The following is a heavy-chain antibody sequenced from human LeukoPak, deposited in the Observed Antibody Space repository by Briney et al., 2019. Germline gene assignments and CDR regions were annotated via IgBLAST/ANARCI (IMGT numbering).Heavy chain of an antibody. CDR3: TRGHYGR. V-gene: IGHV3-15*01. D-gene: IGHD3-10*01. CDR1: GVTFTSAW. CDR2: IKPKTEGGTT. J-gene: IGHJ4*02. Sequence: PGGSLRLSCAASGVTFTSAWMNWVRQAPGKGLEWVGHIKPKTEGGTTDYAAPVKGRFTISRDDSKSTLHLQMDSLKTEDTAVYFCTRGHYGRWGQGTLVTVSS.